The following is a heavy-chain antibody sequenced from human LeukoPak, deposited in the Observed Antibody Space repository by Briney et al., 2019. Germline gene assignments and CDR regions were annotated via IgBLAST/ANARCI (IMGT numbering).Heavy chain of an antibody. J-gene: IGHJ4*02. V-gene: IGHV3-30*18. CDR3: AKDGGSTDSGWDFDY. D-gene: IGHD6-19*01. Sequence: GGSLRLSCSASGFTFSSYGMHWVRQAPGKGLEWVAVISYDGSNKYYADSVKGRFTISRDNSKNTLYLQMNSLRAEDTAVYYCAKDGGSTDSGWDFDYWGQGTLVTVSS. CDR1: GFTFSSYG. CDR2: ISYDGSNK.